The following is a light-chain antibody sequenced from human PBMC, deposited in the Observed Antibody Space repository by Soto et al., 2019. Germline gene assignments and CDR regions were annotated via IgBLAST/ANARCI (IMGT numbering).Light chain of an antibody. CDR2: GAS. CDR1: ESVSTN. CDR3: QQYSIWRT. J-gene: IGKJ1*01. V-gene: IGKV3-15*01. Sequence: EIEMTQSPATLSLAPGERVALSYRASESVSTNLAWYQQKAGQAPRLLIYGASTRATGIPARFSGSGSGTEFTLTISSLQSEDFAVYYCQQYSIWRTFGQGTKVVIK.